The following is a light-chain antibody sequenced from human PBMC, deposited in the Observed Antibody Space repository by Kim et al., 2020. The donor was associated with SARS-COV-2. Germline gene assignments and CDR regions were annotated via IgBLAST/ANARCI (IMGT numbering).Light chain of an antibody. CDR1: QSVSNK. J-gene: IGKJ2*02. CDR3: QQCESLCT. CDR2: GAS. Sequence: EIVMTQSPATLSVSPGETVTLSCRASQSVSNKLAWYQHKPGQAPRLLMSGASTRAAGIPARFSGSGSGTEFTLTISSLQSEDFAVYYCQQCESLCTFVQGTKLKIK. V-gene: IGKV3-15*01.